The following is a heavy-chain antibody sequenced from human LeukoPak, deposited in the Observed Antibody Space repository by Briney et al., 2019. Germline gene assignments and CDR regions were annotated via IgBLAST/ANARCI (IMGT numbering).Heavy chain of an antibody. CDR3: ARHRRRSSGWYPPNWFDP. CDR2: IYYSGST. CDR1: GGSISSSSYY. V-gene: IGHV4-39*01. J-gene: IGHJ5*02. Sequence: PSETLSLTCTVSGGSISSSSYYWGWIRQPPGKGLEWIGSIYYSGSTYYNPSLKSRVTISVDTSKNQFSLKLSSVTAADTAVYYCARHRRRSSGWYPPNWFDPWGQGTLVTVSS. D-gene: IGHD6-19*01.